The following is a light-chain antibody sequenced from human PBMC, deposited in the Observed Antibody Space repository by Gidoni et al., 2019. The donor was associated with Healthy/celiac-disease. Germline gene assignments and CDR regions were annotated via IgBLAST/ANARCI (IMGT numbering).Light chain of an antibody. CDR2: DVS. V-gene: IGLV2-14*03. CDR3: SSYTSSSTLNYV. CDR1: SSDVGGYNY. J-gene: IGLJ1*01. Sequence: QSITISCTGTSSDVGGYNYVSWYQQHPGKAPKLMIYDVSHRPSGVSNRFSGSKSGNTASLTISGLQAEDEADYYCSSYTSSSTLNYVFGTGTKVTVL.